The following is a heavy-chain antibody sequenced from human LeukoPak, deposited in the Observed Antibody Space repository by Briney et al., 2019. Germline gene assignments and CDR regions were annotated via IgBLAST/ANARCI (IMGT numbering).Heavy chain of an antibody. CDR2: ISGSGGST. V-gene: IGHV3-23*01. Sequence: PGGSLRLSCAASGFTFSSYAMSWVRQAPGKGLEWASAISGSGGSTYYADSVKGRFTISRDNSKNTLYLQMNSLRAEDTAVYYCSIQAQAGIRYFDWLPRHFDYWGQGTLVTVSS. J-gene: IGHJ4*02. CDR3: SIQAQAGIRYFDWLPRHFDY. D-gene: IGHD3-9*01. CDR1: GFTFSSYA.